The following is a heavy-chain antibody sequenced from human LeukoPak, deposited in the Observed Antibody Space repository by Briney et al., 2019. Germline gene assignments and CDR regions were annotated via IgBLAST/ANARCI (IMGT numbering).Heavy chain of an antibody. CDR2: FDPEDGET. CDR3: ARDPLYYDSSGYYDY. V-gene: IGHV1-24*01. D-gene: IGHD3-22*01. J-gene: IGHJ4*02. CDR1: GYTLTELS. Sequence: ASAKVSCKVSGYTLTELSMHWVRQAPGKGLEWMGGFDPEDGETFYAQKFQGRVTITADESTSTAYLELSSLRSEDTAVYYCARDPLYYDSSGYYDYWGQGTLVTVSS.